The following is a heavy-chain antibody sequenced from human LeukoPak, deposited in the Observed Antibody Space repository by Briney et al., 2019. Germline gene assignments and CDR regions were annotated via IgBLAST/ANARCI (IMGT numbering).Heavy chain of an antibody. CDR2: INRSGST. CDR1: GVTCSGYY. D-gene: IGHD2-8*01. Sequence: PSETLSRTCAVYGVTCSGYYWSWIRQAPGKGREGIGEINRSGSTNYNPSLERRVTIAVDTSKNQCSLQLSSVTAAETAVHDGARCVQAWVYPGSLWFDPRGQGTLVTVSS. CDR3: ARCVQAWVYPGSLWFDP. V-gene: IGHV4-34*01. J-gene: IGHJ5*02.